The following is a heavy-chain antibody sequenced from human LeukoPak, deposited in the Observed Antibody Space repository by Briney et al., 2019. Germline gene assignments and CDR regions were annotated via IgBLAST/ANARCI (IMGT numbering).Heavy chain of an antibody. Sequence: GGSLRLSCAASGFTFSSYSMNWVRQAPGKGLEWVSSISSSSSYIYYADSVKGRFTISRDNAKNSLYLQMNSLRAEDTAVYYCAREPAPVRGVIIGYFQHWGQGTLVTVSS. CDR2: ISSSSSYI. CDR1: GFTFSSYS. V-gene: IGHV3-21*01. D-gene: IGHD3-10*01. CDR3: AREPAPVRGVIIGYFQH. J-gene: IGHJ1*01.